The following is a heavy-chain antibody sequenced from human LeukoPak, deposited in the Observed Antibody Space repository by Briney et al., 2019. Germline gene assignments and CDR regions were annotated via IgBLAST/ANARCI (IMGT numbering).Heavy chain of an antibody. D-gene: IGHD3-10*01. V-gene: IGHV4-39*01. CDR1: GASISSNSYY. J-gene: IGHJ4*02. CDR3: ARRLYVVGSGEVIDY. Sequence: PSEILSLTCTVSGASISSNSYYWGWIRQPPGKGLEWIGSIYYSGSTYYNPSLKSRVTISVDTSKNQFSLKLTSVTAADTAVYYCARRLYVVGSGEVIDYWGQGTLVTVSS. CDR2: IYYSGST.